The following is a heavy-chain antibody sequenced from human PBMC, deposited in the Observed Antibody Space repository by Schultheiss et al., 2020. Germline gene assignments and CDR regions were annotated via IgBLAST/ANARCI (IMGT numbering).Heavy chain of an antibody. Sequence: GGSLRLSCAASGFSFSEYYTSWLRQAPGKGLECISYISTGGSSIYYADSVKGRFTISRDSDSLYLQMNSLRADDTAVYYCARDLGYSYGHPLDHWGQGILVTVSS. CDR1: GFSFSEYY. D-gene: IGHD5-18*01. V-gene: IGHV3-11*04. CDR3: ARDLGYSYGHPLDH. CDR2: ISTGGSSI. J-gene: IGHJ4*02.